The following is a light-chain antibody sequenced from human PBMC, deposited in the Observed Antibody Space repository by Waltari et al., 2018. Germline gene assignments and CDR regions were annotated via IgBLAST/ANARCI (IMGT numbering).Light chain of an antibody. CDR1: RSDVESFNL. CDR2: DVS. CDR3: CSYAGSSTYV. V-gene: IGLV2-23*02. J-gene: IGLJ1*01. Sequence: QSALTQPASVSGSPGQSITISCTGTRSDVESFNLVSWYQQYPGIAPKLIIFDVSERPSGVSSRFSGSKSGNTASLTSSGIQTDDEADYYCCSYAGSSTYVFGTGTKLTVL.